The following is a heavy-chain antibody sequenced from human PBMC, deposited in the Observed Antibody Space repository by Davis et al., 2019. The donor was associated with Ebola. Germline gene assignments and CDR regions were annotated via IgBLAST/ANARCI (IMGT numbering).Heavy chain of an antibody. V-gene: IGHV4-34*01. J-gene: IGHJ1*01. CDR3: ARHSRQTSGWNDCFQH. CDR1: GGSFSDYL. CDR2: ISHGGVS. D-gene: IGHD6-19*01. Sequence: MPSETLSLTCAVYGGSFSDYLWSWIRQSPGKGLEWIGKISHGGVSDYNPSLKSRLTISVDTYKNQSSLKLSSVSAADTAIYYCARHSRQTSGWNDCFQHWGQGTLVTVSS.